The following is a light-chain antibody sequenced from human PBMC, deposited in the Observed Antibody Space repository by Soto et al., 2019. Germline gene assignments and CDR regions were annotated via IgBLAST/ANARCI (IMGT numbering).Light chain of an antibody. V-gene: IGLV1-40*01. CDR1: SSNLGADYD. Sequence: QSVLTQPPSVSGAPGQRVTISCTGSSSNLGADYDVHGYQVLPGTAPKLLIYGNINRPSGVPDRFSGSKSATSASLAIAGLQAEDEADYYCQSYDSSLSAYVFGAGTKLTVL. CDR3: QSYDSSLSAYV. J-gene: IGLJ1*01. CDR2: GNI.